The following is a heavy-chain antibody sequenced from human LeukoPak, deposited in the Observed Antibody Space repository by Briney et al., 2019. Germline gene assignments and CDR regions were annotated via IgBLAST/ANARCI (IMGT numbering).Heavy chain of an antibody. CDR3: ARHDGIYYYYGMDV. Sequence: PGGSLRLSCAASGFTFDDYGMSWVRQAPGMGLEWVSGINWNGGSTGYADSVKGRFTISRDNAKNSLYLQMNSLRAEDTALYHCARHDGIYYYYGMDVWGQGTTVTVSS. D-gene: IGHD1-26*01. CDR1: GFTFDDYG. V-gene: IGHV3-20*01. J-gene: IGHJ6*02. CDR2: INWNGGST.